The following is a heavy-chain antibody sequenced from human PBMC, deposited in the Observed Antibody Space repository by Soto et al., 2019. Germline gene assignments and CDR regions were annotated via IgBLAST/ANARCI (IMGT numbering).Heavy chain of an antibody. CDR2: INAGNGNT. CDR1: GYTFTSYA. J-gene: IGHJ4*02. Sequence: QVQLVQSGAEEKKPGASVTVSCKDSGYTFTSYAKHWERPAHGKRLEWMGWINAGNGNTKYSEKFQGRVTMTRDTSASTADMELSRLGSGATAVYYCARTVAVADCWGKGTLVT. V-gene: IGHV1-3*05. D-gene: IGHD6-13*01. CDR3: ARTVAVADC.